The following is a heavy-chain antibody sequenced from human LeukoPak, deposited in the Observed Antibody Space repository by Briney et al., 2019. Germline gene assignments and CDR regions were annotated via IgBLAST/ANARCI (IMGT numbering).Heavy chain of an antibody. J-gene: IGHJ4*02. CDR1: GYTFTSYY. Sequence: ASVRVSFKASGYTFTSYYMHWGRQAPGQGIEWMGIINPSGGSTSYAQKFQGRVTMTRDTSTSTVYMELSSLRSEDTAVYYCAISNRDTVTLTPFDYWGQGTLVTVSS. CDR2: INPSGGST. V-gene: IGHV1-46*01. D-gene: IGHD4-17*01. CDR3: AISNRDTVTLTPFDY.